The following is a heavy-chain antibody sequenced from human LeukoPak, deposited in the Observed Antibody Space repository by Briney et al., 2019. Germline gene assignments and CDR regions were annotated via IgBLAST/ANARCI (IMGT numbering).Heavy chain of an antibody. V-gene: IGHV1-69*13. CDR2: IIPIFGTA. D-gene: IGHD3-22*01. CDR1: GGTFSSYA. J-gene: IGHJ4*02. Sequence: SVKVSCKASGGTFSSYAISWVRQAPGQGLERMGGIIPIFGTANYAQRFQGRVTITADESTSTAYMELSSLRSEDTAVYYCARGYYYDSSGYYDIDYWGQGTLVTVSS. CDR3: ARGYYYDSSGYYDIDY.